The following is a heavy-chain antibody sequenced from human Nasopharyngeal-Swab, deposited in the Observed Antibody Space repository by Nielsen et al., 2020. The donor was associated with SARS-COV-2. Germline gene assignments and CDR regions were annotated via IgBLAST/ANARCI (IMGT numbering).Heavy chain of an antibody. CDR2: IWYDGSNK. Sequence: GESLKISCAASGFSFSTYGMHWVRQSPVKGLEWLTNIWYDGSNKYYADSVKGRFPVSRDNSKNTLFLEMDSLRAEDTAVYYCARGSSVHAFDVWGQGTEVTVSS. CDR3: ARGSSVHAFDV. CDR1: GFSFSTYG. D-gene: IGHD3-10*01. V-gene: IGHV3-33*01. J-gene: IGHJ3*01.